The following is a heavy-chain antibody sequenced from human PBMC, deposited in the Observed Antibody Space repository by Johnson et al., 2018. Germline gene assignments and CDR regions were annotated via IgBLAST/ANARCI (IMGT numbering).Heavy chain of an antibody. V-gene: IGHV3-21*01. D-gene: IGHD1-26*01. CDR2: ISSSSTYI. CDR3: ARDWGSYYSYYYYMDV. Sequence: EVQLVETGGGLVKXGGSXGLXCAASGFSFTTYTMNWVRQAPGKGLEWVSSISSSSTYIYYADSVKGRFTISRDNAKNSLYLQMNSLRAEDTAVYYCARDWGSYYSYYYYMDVWGKGTTVTVSS. CDR1: GFSFTTYT. J-gene: IGHJ6*03.